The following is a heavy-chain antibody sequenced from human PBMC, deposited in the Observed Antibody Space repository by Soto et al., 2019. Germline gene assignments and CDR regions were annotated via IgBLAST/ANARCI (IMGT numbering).Heavy chain of an antibody. CDR2: ISAYNGNT. Sequence: AASVKVSCKASGYTFTSYGISWVRQAPGQGLEWMGWISAYNGNTNYAQKLQGRVTMTTDASTSTAYMELRSLRSDDTAVYYCARAELLWFGELPSFDPWGQGTLVTVSS. D-gene: IGHD3-10*01. CDR3: ARAELLWFGELPSFDP. CDR1: GYTFTSYG. J-gene: IGHJ5*02. V-gene: IGHV1-18*04.